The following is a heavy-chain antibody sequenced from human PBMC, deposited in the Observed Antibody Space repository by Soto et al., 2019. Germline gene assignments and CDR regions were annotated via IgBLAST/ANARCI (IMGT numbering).Heavy chain of an antibody. CDR1: GYTFTRYG. CDR2: ISGYDGRT. Sequence: QVHLVQSGAEVKKPGASVKVSCKTSGYTFTRYGIIWVRQAPGQGLEWLGWISGYDGRTNLAQKVQDRVTMTTDTSTSTVYMELRSLRSDDTAVYYCAREGDVPYYYYGMDVWGQGTTVTVSS. CDR3: AREGDVPYYYYGMDV. V-gene: IGHV1-18*01. J-gene: IGHJ6*02. D-gene: IGHD2-21*02.